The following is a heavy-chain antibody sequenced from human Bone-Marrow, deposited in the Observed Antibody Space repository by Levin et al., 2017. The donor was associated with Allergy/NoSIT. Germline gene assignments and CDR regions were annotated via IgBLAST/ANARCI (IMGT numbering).Heavy chain of an antibody. D-gene: IGHD1-26*01. CDR2: IFPMFGTT. J-gene: IGHJ5*02. CDR1: GDTFRSFA. CDR3: ARQVVGDISGEFDP. Sequence: SVKVSCKASGDTFRSFAIIWVRQAPGQGLEWMGVIFPMFGTTYYAQQFQGRVTITADTSTNTAYLDLSSLRSGDTAVYYCARQVVGDISGEFDPWGQGTLVTVSS. V-gene: IGHV1-69*06.